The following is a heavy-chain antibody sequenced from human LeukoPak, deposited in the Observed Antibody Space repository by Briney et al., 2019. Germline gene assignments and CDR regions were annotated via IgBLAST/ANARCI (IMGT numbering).Heavy chain of an antibody. CDR1: GGSISSTGYY. J-gene: IGHJ4*02. V-gene: IGHV4-39*01. CDR2: IYRSGSA. Sequence: SETLSLTCTVSGGSISSTGYYWGWIRQPPGKGVEWIGSIYRSGSAYYKPSLTSRVTLSVDTSKNQFSLKLSSVTASDTAVYYCARHRGYSYGYQDYWGQGTLVTVSS. D-gene: IGHD5-18*01. CDR3: ARHRGYSYGYQDY.